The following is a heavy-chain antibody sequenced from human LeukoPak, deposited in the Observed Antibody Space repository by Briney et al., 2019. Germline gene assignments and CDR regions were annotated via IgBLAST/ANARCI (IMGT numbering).Heavy chain of an antibody. J-gene: IGHJ6*03. CDR2: ISSSGSTI. V-gene: IGHV3-11*01. Sequence: PGGSLRLSCAASGFTFSDYYMSWLRQAPGKGLEWVSYISSSGSTIYYADSVKGRFTISRDNAKNSLYLQMNSLRSDDTAVYYCARVRETPAGSWFFMDYYYYMDVWGKGTTVTVSS. CDR1: GFTFSDYY. CDR3: ARVRETPAGSWFFMDYYYYMDV. D-gene: IGHD6-13*01.